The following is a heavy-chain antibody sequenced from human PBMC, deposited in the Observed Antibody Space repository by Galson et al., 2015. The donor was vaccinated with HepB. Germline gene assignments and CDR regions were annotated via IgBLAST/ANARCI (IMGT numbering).Heavy chain of an antibody. J-gene: IGHJ4*02. CDR2: IWFDGSNE. CDR1: GFDFSNYG. D-gene: IGHD2-2*01. Sequence: SLRLSCAASGFDFSNYGMNWVRQAPGKGLEWVAGIWFDGSNEDYVDSVKGRFTISRDNSQKTLYLQMNSLRAEDTAVYGCAREIKGRWYHFEYWGQGALVTVSS. CDR3: AREIKGRWYHFEY. V-gene: IGHV3-33*01.